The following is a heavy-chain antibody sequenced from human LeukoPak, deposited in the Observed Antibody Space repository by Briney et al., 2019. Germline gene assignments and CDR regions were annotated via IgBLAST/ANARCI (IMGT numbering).Heavy chain of an antibody. CDR3: ARRPSGSGSYGFDP. CDR2: IYYSGST. CDR1: GGSISSYY. V-gene: IGHV4-59*01. Sequence: SETLSLTCTVSGGSISSYYWSWIRQPPGKGLEWLGYIYYSGSTNYNPSLKSRVTISVDTSKNQFSLKLSSVTAADAAVYYCARRPSGSGSYGFDPWGQGTLVTVSS. D-gene: IGHD3-10*01. J-gene: IGHJ5*02.